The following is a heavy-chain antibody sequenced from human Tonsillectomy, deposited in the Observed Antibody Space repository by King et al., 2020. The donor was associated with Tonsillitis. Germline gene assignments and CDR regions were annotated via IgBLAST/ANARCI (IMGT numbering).Heavy chain of an antibody. Sequence: QLVQSGGGLVQPGGSLRISCAASGFIFSNYNMSWVRQAPGKGLEWVSPISDSNGGTYYADSVKGRFTISRDDTKNTLYLQMNSLRAEDTAFYYCARDGWYCDTGGYYGDWGQGTLVTVSS. J-gene: IGHJ4*02. CDR2: ISDSNGGT. D-gene: IGHD3-22*01. V-gene: IGHV3-23*04. CDR1: GFIFSNYN. CDR3: ARDGWYCDTGGYYGD.